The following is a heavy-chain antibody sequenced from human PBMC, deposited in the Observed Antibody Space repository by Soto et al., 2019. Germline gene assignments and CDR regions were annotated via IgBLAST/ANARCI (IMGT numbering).Heavy chain of an antibody. CDR2: IPFDGSNE. J-gene: IGHJ4*02. V-gene: IGHV3-30*18. CDR3: AKSEGDGYNYFDY. Sequence: PGGSLRLSCTASGFTFVSYGMHWVRQAPGKGLEWVALIPFDGSNEYYTDSVKGRFAISRDTSKNMLYLQMNSLRPEDTAVYYCAKSEGDGYNYFDYWGQGTLVTVSS. D-gene: IGHD5-12*01. CDR1: GFTFVSYG.